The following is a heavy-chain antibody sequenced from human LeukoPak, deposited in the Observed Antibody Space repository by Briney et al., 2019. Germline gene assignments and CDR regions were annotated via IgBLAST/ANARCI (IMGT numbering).Heavy chain of an antibody. CDR3: ASPKRPYYDSSGYYYLFDY. Sequence: GGSLRLSCAASGFTFSSYGMHWVRQAPGKGLEWVAVIWYDGSNKYYADSVKGRFTISRDNSKNTLYLQMNSLRAEDTAVYYCASPKRPYYDSSGYYYLFDYWGQGTLVTVSS. CDR1: GFTFSSYG. D-gene: IGHD3-22*01. J-gene: IGHJ4*02. CDR2: IWYDGSNK. V-gene: IGHV3-30*19.